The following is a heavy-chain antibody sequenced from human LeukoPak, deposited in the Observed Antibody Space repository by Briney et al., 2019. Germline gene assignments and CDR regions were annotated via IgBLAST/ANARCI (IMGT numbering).Heavy chain of an antibody. J-gene: IGHJ4*02. Sequence: PGGSLRLSXAASGFTFSSYWMHWVRQAPGKGLVWVSRINSDGSSTSYADSVKGRFTISRDNAKNTLYLQMNSLRAEDTAVYYCARDSYSSGAHFDYWGQGTLVTVSS. CDR3: ARDSYSSGAHFDY. D-gene: IGHD6-19*01. V-gene: IGHV3-74*01. CDR1: GFTFSSYW. CDR2: INSDGSST.